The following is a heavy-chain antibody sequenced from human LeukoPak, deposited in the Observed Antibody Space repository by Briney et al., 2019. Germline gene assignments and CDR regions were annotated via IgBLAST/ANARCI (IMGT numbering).Heavy chain of an antibody. J-gene: IGHJ6*04. D-gene: IGHD2-2*01. CDR3: ARDKGYCSSTSCHGYYYYGMDV. CDR2: ISYDGSNK. CDR1: GFTFSSYA. Sequence: GGSLRLSCAASGFTFSSYAMHWVRQAPGKGLEWVAVISYDGSNKYYADSVKGRFTISRDNSKNTLYLQMNSLRAEDTAVYYCARDKGYCSSTSCHGYYYYGMDVWGKGTTVTVSS. V-gene: IGHV3-30*04.